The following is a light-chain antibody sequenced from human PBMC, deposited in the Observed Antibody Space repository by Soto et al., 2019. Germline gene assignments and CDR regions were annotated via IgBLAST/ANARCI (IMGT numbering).Light chain of an antibody. Sequence: QPVLTQSPSASASLGASVKLTCTLSSGHSSYAIAWHQQQPEKGPRYFMKLNSDGSHSKGDGIPDRFSGSSSGAERYLIIASHQSEDEADYYCQTWGTGIHVFGTGTKVTVL. J-gene: IGLJ1*01. CDR3: QTWGTGIHV. CDR1: SGHSSYA. CDR2: LNSDGSH. V-gene: IGLV4-69*01.